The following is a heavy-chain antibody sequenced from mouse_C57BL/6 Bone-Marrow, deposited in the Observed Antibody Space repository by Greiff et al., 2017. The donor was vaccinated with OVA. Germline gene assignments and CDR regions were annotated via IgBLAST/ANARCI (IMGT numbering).Heavy chain of an antibody. Sequence: GGGLVQPKGSLKLSCAASGFSFNTYAMNWVRQAPGKGLEWVARIRSKSNNYATYYADSVKDRFTVSRDDSESMLYLQMNNLKTEDTAMYYCVRHRWSPAMDYWGQGTSVTVSS. V-gene: IGHV10-1*01. D-gene: IGHD2-3*01. CDR1: GFSFNTYA. J-gene: IGHJ4*01. CDR2: IRSKSNNYAT. CDR3: VRHRWSPAMDY.